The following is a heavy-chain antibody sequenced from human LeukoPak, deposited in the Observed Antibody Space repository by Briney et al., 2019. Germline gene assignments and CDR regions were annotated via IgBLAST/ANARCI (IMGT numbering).Heavy chain of an antibody. CDR2: IYSGGDT. V-gene: IGHV3-53*01. Sequence: GGSLRLSCAGSGLTVSSNCMSWVRQAPGKWLEWVSFIYSGGDTYYADSVKGRFTISRDNSKNTFHLQMNSLRAEDTAVYYCARRAGDYSHPYDYWGQGTLVTVSS. J-gene: IGHJ4*02. CDR3: ARRAGDYSHPYDY. D-gene: IGHD3-22*01. CDR1: GLTVSSNC.